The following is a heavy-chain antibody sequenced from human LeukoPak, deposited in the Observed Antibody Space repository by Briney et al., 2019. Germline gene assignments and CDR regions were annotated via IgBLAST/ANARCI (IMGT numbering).Heavy chain of an antibody. Sequence: TGGSLRLSCEASGFTFTGYWMSWVRQAPGKGPEWVAHIEENGNEQYYADSVKGRFTISRDNVKQSLGLQMNSLRVEDTAVYYCARGPGDFDASDIRGHGTMVTVSS. V-gene: IGHV3-7*01. J-gene: IGHJ3*02. CDR1: GFTFTGYW. D-gene: IGHD1-14*01. CDR2: IEENGNEQ. CDR3: ARGPGDFDASDI.